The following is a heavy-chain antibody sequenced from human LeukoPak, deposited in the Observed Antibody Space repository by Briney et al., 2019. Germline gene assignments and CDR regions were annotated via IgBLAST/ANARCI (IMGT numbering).Heavy chain of an antibody. Sequence: PGGSLRLSCAASGFTFSSYGMHWVRQAPGKGLEWVAVISYDGSNKYYADSVKGRFTISRDNSKNTLYLQMNSLRAEDTAVYYCARAAWLYSSSWRDKYYFDYWGQGTLVTVSS. J-gene: IGHJ4*02. CDR3: ARAAWLYSSSWRDKYYFDY. D-gene: IGHD6-13*01. CDR2: ISYDGSNK. V-gene: IGHV3-30*03. CDR1: GFTFSSYG.